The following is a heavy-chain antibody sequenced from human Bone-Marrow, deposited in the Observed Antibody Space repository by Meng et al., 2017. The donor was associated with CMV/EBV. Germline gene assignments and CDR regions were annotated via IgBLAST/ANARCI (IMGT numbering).Heavy chain of an antibody. CDR2: ISAYNGNT. D-gene: IGHD3-22*01. CDR1: GYTFTGYY. V-gene: IGHV1-18*04. Sequence: ASVKVSCKASGYTFTGYYMHWVRQAPGQGLEWMGWISAYNGNTNYAQKLQGRVTMTTDTSTSTAYMELRSLRSDDTAVYYCARDSWYYYDSSGYSSLAQFDYWGQGTLVTVSS. J-gene: IGHJ4*02. CDR3: ARDSWYYYDSSGYSSLAQFDY.